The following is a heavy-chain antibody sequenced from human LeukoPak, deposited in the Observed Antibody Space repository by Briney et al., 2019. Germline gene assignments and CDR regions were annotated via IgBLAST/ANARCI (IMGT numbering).Heavy chain of an antibody. CDR2: VSAGGDNT. J-gene: IGHJ4*02. CDR1: GFTFSSYA. D-gene: IGHD6-19*01. Sequence: GGSLRLSCAASGFTFSSYAMSWVRQAPGKGLEWVSAVSAGGDNTYYAESVKGRFTISRDNSKNTVYLQMTSVTAEDTARYYCAKKRTPVAGTNYFDYWARESWSPSPQ. CDR3: AKKRTPVAGTNYFDY. V-gene: IGHV3-23*01.